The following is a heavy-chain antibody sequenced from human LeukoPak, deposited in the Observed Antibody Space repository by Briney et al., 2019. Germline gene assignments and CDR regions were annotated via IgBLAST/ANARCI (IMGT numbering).Heavy chain of an antibody. CDR1: GFTFTSSA. J-gene: IGHJ4*02. CDR2: IVVGSGNT. Sequence: SVKVSCKASGFTFTSSAMQWVRQARGQRLEWIGWIVVGSGNTNYAQKFQERVTITRDMSTSTDYMELSNLRSEDTAVYYCARDRGTEGLYYFDYWGQGTLVTVSS. CDR3: ARDRGTEGLYYFDY. V-gene: IGHV1-58*02. D-gene: IGHD3-16*01.